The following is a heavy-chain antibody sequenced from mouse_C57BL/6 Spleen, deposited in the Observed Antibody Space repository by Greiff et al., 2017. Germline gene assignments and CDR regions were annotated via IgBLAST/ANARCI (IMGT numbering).Heavy chain of an antibody. Sequence: DVHLVESGGDLVKPGGSLKLSCAASGFTFSSYGMSWVRQTPDKRLEWVATISSGGSYTYYPDSVKGRFTISRDNAKNTLYLQMSSLKSEDTAMYYCARHTYYDYERNYAMDYWGQGTSVTVSS. CDR3: ARHTYYDYERNYAMDY. CDR1: GFTFSSYG. J-gene: IGHJ4*01. D-gene: IGHD2-4*01. CDR2: ISSGGSYT. V-gene: IGHV5-6*01.